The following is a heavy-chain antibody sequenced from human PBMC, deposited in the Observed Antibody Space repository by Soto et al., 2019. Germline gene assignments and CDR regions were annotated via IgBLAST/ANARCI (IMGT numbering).Heavy chain of an antibody. J-gene: IGHJ4*02. V-gene: IGHV4-30-2*01. CDR3: ASYTTQFDY. CDR1: GGSISSGGYS. D-gene: IGHD1-26*01. CDR2: IYHSGST. Sequence: SETLSLTCAVSGGSISSGGYSWSWIRQPPGKGLEWIGYIYHSGSTYYNPSLKSRVTISVDRSKNQFSLKLSSVTAADTAVYYCASYTTQFDYWGQGTLVTVSS.